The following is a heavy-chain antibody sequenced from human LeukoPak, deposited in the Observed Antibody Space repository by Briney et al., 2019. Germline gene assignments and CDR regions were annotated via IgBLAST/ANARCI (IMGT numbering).Heavy chain of an antibody. CDR3: ARRSYYYDSSGYYNDAFDI. Sequence: SETLSLTCTVSGGSISSYYWSWIRQPPGKGLEWIGYIYYSGSTNYNPSLKSRVTISVDTSKNQFSLKLSSVTAADTAVYYCARRSYYYDSSGYYNDAFDIWGQGTMATVSS. V-gene: IGHV4-59*08. CDR2: IYYSGST. CDR1: GGSISSYY. D-gene: IGHD3-22*01. J-gene: IGHJ3*02.